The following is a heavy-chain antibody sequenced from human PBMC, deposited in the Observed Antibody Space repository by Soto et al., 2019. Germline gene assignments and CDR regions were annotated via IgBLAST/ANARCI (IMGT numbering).Heavy chain of an antibody. CDR2: IYYNGST. CDR3: ARDFIVGATGYYESKSAFDI. Sequence: SETLSLTCTVSGGPISTSSYYRRWIRQTPGKGLEWIGSIYYNGSTNYNPSLKSRVTISVDTSKNQFSLRLSSVTAADTAVYYCARDFIVGATGYYESKSAFDIWGEGTMVTGSS. J-gene: IGHJ3*02. D-gene: IGHD3-22*01. V-gene: IGHV4-39*07. CDR1: GGPISTSSYY.